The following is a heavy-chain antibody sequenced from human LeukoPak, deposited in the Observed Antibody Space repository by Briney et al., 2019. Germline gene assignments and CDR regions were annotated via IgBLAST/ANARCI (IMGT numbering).Heavy chain of an antibody. D-gene: IGHD2-15*01. Sequence: PGGSLRLSCAASGYTFSSYAMSWVRQAPGKGLEWVSAISGSGGSTYYADSVKGRFTISRDNSKNTLYLQMNSLRAEDTAVYYCATRYCSGGSCYAFDYWGQGTLVTVSS. CDR1: GYTFSSYA. J-gene: IGHJ4*02. CDR2: ISGSGGST. CDR3: ATRYCSGGSCYAFDY. V-gene: IGHV3-23*01.